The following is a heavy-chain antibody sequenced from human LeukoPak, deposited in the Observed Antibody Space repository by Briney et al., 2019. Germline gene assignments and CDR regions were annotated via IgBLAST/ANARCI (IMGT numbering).Heavy chain of an antibody. CDR3: AKEFTSYYYDSSGYSFDY. V-gene: IGHV3-23*01. J-gene: IGHJ4*02. D-gene: IGHD3-22*01. Sequence: GGSLRLSCAASGFTFSSYALSGVRQAPGRGLEWVSVFSGSGGSTYYADSVKGRFTISRDNSKNTLYLQMNSLRAEDTAVYYCAKEFTSYYYDSSGYSFDYWGQGTLVTVSS. CDR1: GFTFSSYA. CDR2: FSGSGGST.